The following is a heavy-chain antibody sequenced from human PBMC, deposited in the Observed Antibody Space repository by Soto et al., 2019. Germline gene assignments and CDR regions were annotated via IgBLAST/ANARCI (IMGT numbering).Heavy chain of an antibody. V-gene: IGHV3-21*01. CDR1: GLTFSSSA. CDR3: ARDQDIPPFDVVDV. D-gene: IGHD2-2*02. CDR2: ISSSSSYI. Sequence: GGSLRLSCAASGLTFSSSAMAWVRQAPGKGLEWVSSISSSSSYIYYADSVKGRLTISRDNAKNSLYLQMNSLRAEDTAVYYCARDQDIPPFDVVDVWGQGTTVTVSS. J-gene: IGHJ6*02.